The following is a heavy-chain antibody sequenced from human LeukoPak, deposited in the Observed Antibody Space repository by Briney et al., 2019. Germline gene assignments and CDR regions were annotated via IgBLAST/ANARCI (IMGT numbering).Heavy chain of an antibody. CDR2: INSGNNYI. J-gene: IGHJ6*03. CDR3: AKDAVQGSSSWYSESYYYYYMDV. D-gene: IGHD6-13*01. Sequence: NPGGSLRLSCVASGFTFSDYTMHWVRQAPGKALEWVSSINSGNNYIYYADSVKGRFTISRDNSKNTLYLQMNSLRAEDTAVYYCAKDAVQGSSSWYSESYYYYYMDVWGKGTTVTISS. CDR1: GFTFSDYT. V-gene: IGHV3-21*04.